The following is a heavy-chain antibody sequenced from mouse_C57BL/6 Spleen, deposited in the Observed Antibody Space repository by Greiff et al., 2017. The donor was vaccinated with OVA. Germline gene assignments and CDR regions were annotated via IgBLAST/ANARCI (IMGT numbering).Heavy chain of an antibody. J-gene: IGHJ2*01. CDR1: GYAFTNYL. D-gene: IGHD1-1*01. CDR2: INPGSGGT. CDR3: ARWYYGSSLFDY. V-gene: IGHV1-54*01. Sequence: QVQLKQSGAELVRPGTSVKVSCKASGYAFTNYLIEWVKQRPGQGLEWIGVINPGSGGTNYNEKFKGKATLTADKSSSTAYMQLSSLTSEDSAVYFCARWYYGSSLFDYWGQGTTLTVSS.